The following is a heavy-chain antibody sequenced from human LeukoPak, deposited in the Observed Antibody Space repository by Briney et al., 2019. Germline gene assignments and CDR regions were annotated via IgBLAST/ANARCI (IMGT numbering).Heavy chain of an antibody. D-gene: IGHD6-6*01. CDR1: GFTFGDYA. V-gene: IGHV3-7*01. Sequence: GGSLRLSCTASGFTFGDYAMSWFRQAPGKGLEWVANRKQDGSEKYYVDSVKGRFTISRGNAKNSLYLQMSSLRAEDTAVYCCATSPGLGYSSSLTGVDYWGQGTLVTVSS. CDR3: ATSPGLGYSSSLTGVDY. CDR2: RKQDGSEK. J-gene: IGHJ4*02.